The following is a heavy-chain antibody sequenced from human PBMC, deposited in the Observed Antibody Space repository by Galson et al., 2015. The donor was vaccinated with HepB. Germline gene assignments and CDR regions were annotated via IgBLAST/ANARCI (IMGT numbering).Heavy chain of an antibody. Sequence: SVKVSCKASGYTFTSYGISWVRQAPGQGLEWMGWISAYNGNTNYAQKLQGRVTMTTDTSTSTAYMELRSLRSDDTAAYYCARDRPRAYYYDSSGYSAFSDWGQGTLVTVSS. V-gene: IGHV1-18*01. J-gene: IGHJ4*02. CDR3: ARDRPRAYYYDSSGYSAFSD. D-gene: IGHD3-22*01. CDR1: GYTFTSYG. CDR2: ISAYNGNT.